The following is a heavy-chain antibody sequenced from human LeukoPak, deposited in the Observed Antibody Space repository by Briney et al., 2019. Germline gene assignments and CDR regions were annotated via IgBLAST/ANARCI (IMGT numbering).Heavy chain of an antibody. Sequence: SQTLSLTCAVSGGSIRSDGSSWSWIRQPPGKGLECIGFIFKGGTYYNPSLNSRLAISEDRSKNQFSLRLTSVTAADTAVYYCARLRGYFGSGSPNDAFDIWGQGTMATVSS. J-gene: IGHJ3*02. D-gene: IGHD3-10*01. CDR3: ARLRGYFGSGSPNDAFDI. CDR2: IFKGGT. CDR1: GGSIRSDGSS. V-gene: IGHV4-30-2*01.